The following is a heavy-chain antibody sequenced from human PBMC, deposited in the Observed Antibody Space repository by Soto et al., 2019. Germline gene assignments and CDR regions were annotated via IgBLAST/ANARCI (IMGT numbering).Heavy chain of an antibody. Sequence: GGSLRLSCVASGFTFSDYSMSWIRQAPGKGLEGLAFIDRRGRTLSYADSVRGRFTISRYNAENSVYLQMDSLRAGDTAVYYCARQAARNYIDSWGQGNSVTVSS. CDR1: GFTFSDYS. D-gene: IGHD6-6*01. CDR2: IDRRGRTL. CDR3: ARQAARNYIDS. J-gene: IGHJ4*02. V-gene: IGHV3-11*01.